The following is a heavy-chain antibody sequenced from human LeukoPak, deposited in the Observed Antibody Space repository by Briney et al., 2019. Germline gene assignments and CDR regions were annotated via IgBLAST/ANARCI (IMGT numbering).Heavy chain of an antibody. J-gene: IGHJ6*03. CDR1: GDSISMHY. D-gene: IGHD3-10*01. Sequence: SETLSLTCSVSGDSISMHYWNWIRQPPGKGLEWSGHIYYSGGTNYNPSLKSRVTISVDTSKKEFSLKLTSVIAADTAVYYCARVAKHFRGGLSFYFMDVWGIGTTVTISS. V-gene: IGHV4-59*11. CDR2: IYYSGGT. CDR3: ARVAKHFRGGLSFYFMDV.